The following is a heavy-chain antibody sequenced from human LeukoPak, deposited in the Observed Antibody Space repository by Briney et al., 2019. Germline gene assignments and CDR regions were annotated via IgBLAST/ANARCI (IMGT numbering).Heavy chain of an antibody. Sequence: GGSLRLSCAASGVTFSSYSMNWVRQAPGKGLEWVSFISSSSSYIYYADSVKGRFTISRDNAKNSLYLQMNSLRAEDTAVYYCARETTYYYDSSGYYYFDYWGQGTLVTVSS. D-gene: IGHD3-22*01. V-gene: IGHV3-21*01. CDR1: GVTFSSYS. CDR2: ISSSSSYI. J-gene: IGHJ4*02. CDR3: ARETTYYYDSSGYYYFDY.